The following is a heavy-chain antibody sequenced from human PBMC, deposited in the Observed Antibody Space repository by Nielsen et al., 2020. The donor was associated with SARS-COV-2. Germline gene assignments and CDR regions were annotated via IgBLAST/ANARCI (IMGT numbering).Heavy chain of an antibody. CDR2: ISSSSSTI. V-gene: IGHV3-48*01. D-gene: IGHD1-26*01. Sequence: GGSLRLSCAASGFTFSSYSMNWVRQAPGKGLEGVSYISSSSSTIYYADSVKGRFTISRDNAKNSLYLQMNSLRAEDTALYYCAKVVGATHYWGQGTLVTVSS. J-gene: IGHJ4*02. CDR3: AKVVGATHY. CDR1: GFTFSSYS.